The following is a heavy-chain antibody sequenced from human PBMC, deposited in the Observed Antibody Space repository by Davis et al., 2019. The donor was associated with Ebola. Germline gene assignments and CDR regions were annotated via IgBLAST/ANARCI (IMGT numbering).Heavy chain of an antibody. D-gene: IGHD4-11*01. V-gene: IGHV3-7*01. CDR3: ARDDRTVTLSEDGMDV. Sequence: GESLKISCAASGFTFSSYWMSWVRQAPGKGLEWVANIKQDGSEKYYVDSVKGRFTISRDNAKNSLYLQMNSLRAEDTAVYYCARDDRTVTLSEDGMDVWSQGTTVTVSS. CDR1: GFTFSSYW. J-gene: IGHJ6*02. CDR2: IKQDGSEK.